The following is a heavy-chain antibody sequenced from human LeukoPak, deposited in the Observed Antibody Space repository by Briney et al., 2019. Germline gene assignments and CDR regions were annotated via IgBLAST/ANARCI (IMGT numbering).Heavy chain of an antibody. D-gene: IGHD2/OR15-2a*01. CDR1: GGSISTYY. V-gene: IGHV4-34*01. CDR3: ARGHHSFTDY. Sequence: SETLSLTCTVSGGSISTYYWSWIRQPPGKGLEWIGEINHSGSTNYNPSLKSRVTISVDTPKNQFSLKLSSVTAADTAVYYCARGHHSFTDYWGQGTLVTVSS. CDR2: INHSGST. J-gene: IGHJ4*02.